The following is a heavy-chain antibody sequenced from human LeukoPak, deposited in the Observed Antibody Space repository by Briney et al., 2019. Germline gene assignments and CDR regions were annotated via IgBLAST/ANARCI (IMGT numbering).Heavy chain of an antibody. CDR3: ARDRYYYDSSARYFDY. V-gene: IGHV4-39*07. CDR1: GGSISSSSYY. Sequence: PSETLSLTCSVSGGSISSSSYYWGWIRQPPGKGLEWIGNIYYSGSTYYHPSLNSRVTISVDTSKNQFSLKLSSVTAADTAVYYCARDRYYYDSSARYFDYWGQGTLVTVSS. CDR2: IYYSGST. J-gene: IGHJ4*02. D-gene: IGHD3-22*01.